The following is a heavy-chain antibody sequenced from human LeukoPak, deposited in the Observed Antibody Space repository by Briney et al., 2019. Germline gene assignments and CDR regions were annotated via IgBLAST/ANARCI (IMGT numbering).Heavy chain of an antibody. CDR2: IYHGGST. V-gene: IGHV4-30-2*01. Sequence: SETLSLTCAVSGGSVTRGGYSWSWIRQPLGKGLEWIGYIYHGGSTYYNPSLKSRVTISVDRSKNQFSLKLTSVTAADTAVYYCARDEARGIDAFDIWGQGTMVTVSS. D-gene: IGHD2-15*01. CDR3: ARDEARGIDAFDI. CDR1: GGSVTRGGYS. J-gene: IGHJ3*02.